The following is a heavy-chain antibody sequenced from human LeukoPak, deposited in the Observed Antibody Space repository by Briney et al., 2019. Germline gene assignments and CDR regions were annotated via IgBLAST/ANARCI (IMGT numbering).Heavy chain of an antibody. CDR1: GYTFTGYH. J-gene: IGHJ4*02. D-gene: IGHD3-16*02. V-gene: IGHV1-2*04. CDR3: ARGTPGSYLGY. Sequence: GASVKVSCKASGYTFTGYHMHWVRQAPGQGLEWMGWINPNSGGTNYAQKFQGWVTMTRDTSISTAYMELSRLRSDDTAVYFCARGTPGSYLGYWGQGTLVTVSS. CDR2: INPNSGGT.